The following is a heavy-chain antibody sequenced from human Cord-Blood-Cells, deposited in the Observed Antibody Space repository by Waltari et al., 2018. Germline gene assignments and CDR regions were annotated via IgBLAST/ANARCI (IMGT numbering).Heavy chain of an antibody. J-gene: IGHJ4*02. CDR2: IYPGDSDT. CDR3: ARHQFRSSSSDY. D-gene: IGHD6-6*01. CDR1: GYRFTSYW. Sequence: EVQLVQSGAEVKKTGESLKISCKVAGYRFTSYWIAWVRQMPGKGLEWMGIIYPGDSDTRYSPSFQGQVTISADKSISTAYLQWSSLKASDTAMYYCARHQFRSSSSDYWGQGTLVTVSS. V-gene: IGHV5-51*01.